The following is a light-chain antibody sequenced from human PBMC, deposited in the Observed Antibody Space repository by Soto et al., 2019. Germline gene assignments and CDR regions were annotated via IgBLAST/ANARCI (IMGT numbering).Light chain of an antibody. J-gene: IGKJ2*01. CDR3: HQSYTSQQT. CDR2: AAT. Sequence: DIQMPQSPSSLSASVGDTVSITCRAGQTFNNYLNWYQHKPCKVPKLLIYAATALQSGVPSRFSDSASGTDFTLTIINVQPEDCGTYYCHQSYTSQQTFGQGTKVDIK. V-gene: IGKV1-39*01. CDR1: QTFNNY.